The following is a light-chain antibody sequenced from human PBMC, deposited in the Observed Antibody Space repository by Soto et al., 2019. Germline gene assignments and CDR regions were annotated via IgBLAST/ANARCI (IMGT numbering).Light chain of an antibody. J-gene: IGKJ1*01. Sequence: EIVLAQSPGTLSLSPGERATLSCRASQSVSSNYLAWYQQKPGQAPRLLIYAASSRATGIPDRFSGSGSGPDFTLTISRLEPEDFAVYYCQQYGSSRWTFGQGAKVEV. CDR3: QQYGSSRWT. CDR1: QSVSSNY. V-gene: IGKV3-20*01. CDR2: AAS.